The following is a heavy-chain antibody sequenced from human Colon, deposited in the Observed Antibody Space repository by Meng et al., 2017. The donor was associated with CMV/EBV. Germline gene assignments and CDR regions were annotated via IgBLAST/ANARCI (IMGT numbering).Heavy chain of an antibody. V-gene: IGHV3-7*02. J-gene: IGHJ2*01. Sequence: EMEVLESGGGLVQPGGFPGLSCTASGFTFSLYWMHWVRQAPGRGLEWVASIKWDGSEKYYVNSMKGRFTISRDNAKNSLYLQMNSLRPEDTAVYYCAAGEGWYFDLWGRGTLVTVSS. CDR1: GFTFSLYW. CDR3: AAGEGWYFDL. CDR2: IKWDGSEK.